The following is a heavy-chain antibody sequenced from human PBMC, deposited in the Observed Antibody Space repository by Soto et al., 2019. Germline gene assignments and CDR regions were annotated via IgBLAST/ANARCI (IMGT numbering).Heavy chain of an antibody. CDR3: ARARITMIVVVEDAFDI. D-gene: IGHD3-22*01. Sequence: GGSRTLPCEPLGSPFSGNWLSWARRAPGKGLEWVANIKQDGSEKYYVDSVKGRFTISRDNAKNSLYLQMNSLRAEDTAVYYCARARITMIVVVEDAFDIWGQGTMVTVSS. J-gene: IGHJ3*02. CDR1: GSPFSGNW. CDR2: IKQDGSEK. V-gene: IGHV3-7*01.